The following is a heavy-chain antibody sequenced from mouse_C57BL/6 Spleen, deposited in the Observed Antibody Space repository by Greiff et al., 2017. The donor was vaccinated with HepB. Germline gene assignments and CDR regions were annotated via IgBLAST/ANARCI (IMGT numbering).Heavy chain of an antibody. Sequence: QVQLQQSGAELVRPGTSVKVSCKASGYAFTNYLIEWVMQRPGQGLEWIGVINPGSGGTNYNEKFKGKATLTADKSSSTAYMQLSSLTSEDSAVYFCARSGYYGSRGPLFDYWGQGTTLTVSS. CDR2: INPGSGGT. J-gene: IGHJ2*01. CDR3: ARSGYYGSRGPLFDY. D-gene: IGHD1-1*01. CDR1: GYAFTNYL. V-gene: IGHV1-54*01.